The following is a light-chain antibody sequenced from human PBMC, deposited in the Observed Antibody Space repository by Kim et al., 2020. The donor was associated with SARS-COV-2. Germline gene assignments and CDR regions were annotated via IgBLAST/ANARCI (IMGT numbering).Light chain of an antibody. CDR3: QHYHGYPYT. J-gene: IGKJ2*01. Sequence: SESVGDRVTIACRASQSGTIWLAWYQQEPGKAPTLLISEASRLESGVPSRFSGSGSGTEFTLTISSLQPDDFATYYCQHYHGYPYTFGQGTKLEI. CDR2: EAS. V-gene: IGKV1-5*03. CDR1: QSGTIW.